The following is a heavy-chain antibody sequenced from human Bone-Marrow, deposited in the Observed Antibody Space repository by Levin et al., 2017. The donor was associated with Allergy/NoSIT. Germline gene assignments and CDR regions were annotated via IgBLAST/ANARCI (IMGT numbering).Heavy chain of an antibody. D-gene: IGHD2-2*01. J-gene: IGHJ4*02. V-gene: IGHV3-13*04. CDR3: ARVALPRYCTSTSCSDSGYYFDY. CDR2: IGTAADS. CDR1: GFTFSSYD. Sequence: GESPKISCAASGFTFSSYDMHWVRQATGRGLEWVSAIGTAADSYYSGSVKGRFTVSRDNAKHSFYLQMNSLRAGDTAVYYCARVALPRYCTSTSCSDSGYYFDYWGQGTLVTVSS.